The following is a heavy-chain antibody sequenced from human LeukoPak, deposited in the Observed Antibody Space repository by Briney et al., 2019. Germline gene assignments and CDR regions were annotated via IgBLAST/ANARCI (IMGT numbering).Heavy chain of an antibody. D-gene: IGHD5-18*01. J-gene: IGHJ6*03. CDR2: IYSTGST. CDR3: ARDGYSYGSYYYYYYMDV. CDR1: GGSISSYY. Sequence: SETLSLTCTVSGGSISSYYWSWIRQPAGVGLEWIGHIYSTGSTNYNPSLKSRVTLSVDRSKNQFSLRLNSVTAADTAVYYCARDGYSYGSYYYYYYMDVWGKGTTVTVSS. V-gene: IGHV4-4*07.